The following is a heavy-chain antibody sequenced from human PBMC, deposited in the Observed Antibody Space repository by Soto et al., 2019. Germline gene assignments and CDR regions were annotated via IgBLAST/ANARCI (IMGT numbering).Heavy chain of an antibody. J-gene: IGHJ4*02. CDR2: ISWNSGSI. Sequence: EVQLVESGGGLVQPGRSLRLSCAASGFTFDDYAMHWVRQAPGKGLEWVSGISWNSGSIGYADSVKGRFTISRDNAKNSLYLQMNSLRAEDTALYYCAKDMTAVGGLDYWDQGTLVTVSS. CDR1: GFTFDDYA. V-gene: IGHV3-9*01. D-gene: IGHD1-26*01. CDR3: AKDMTAVGGLDY.